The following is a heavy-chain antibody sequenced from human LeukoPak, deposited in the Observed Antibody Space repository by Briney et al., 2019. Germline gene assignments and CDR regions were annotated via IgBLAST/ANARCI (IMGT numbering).Heavy chain of an antibody. CDR2: ITSGGDYI. V-gene: IGHV3-21*01. Sequence: GGSLRLSCAASGFTFNTFHMNWVRQAPGKGLEWVSSITSGGDYIYYADSVKGRFTTSRDNAKNSLSLQLNSLRVEDTAVYYCARGHYDVLAASYKWTPDYWGQGTLVTVSS. J-gene: IGHJ4*02. D-gene: IGHD3-9*01. CDR1: GFTFNTFH. CDR3: ARGHYDVLAASYKWTPDY.